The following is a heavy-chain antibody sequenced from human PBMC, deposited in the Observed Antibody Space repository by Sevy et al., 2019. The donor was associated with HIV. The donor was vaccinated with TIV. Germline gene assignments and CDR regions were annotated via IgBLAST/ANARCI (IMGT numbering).Heavy chain of an antibody. V-gene: IGHV3-15*01. Sequence: GGSLRLSCAASGFSFSNAWMSWVRQAPGKGLEWVGRIKSKTDGGTTDSAAPVKGRFTISRDDSKNTLYLQMNSLKTEDTAVYYCTAVKMVYAIMGYDFDIWGHGTMVTVSS. CDR2: IKSKTDGGTT. CDR3: TAVKMVYAIMGYDFDI. D-gene: IGHD2-8*01. J-gene: IGHJ3*02. CDR1: GFSFSNAW.